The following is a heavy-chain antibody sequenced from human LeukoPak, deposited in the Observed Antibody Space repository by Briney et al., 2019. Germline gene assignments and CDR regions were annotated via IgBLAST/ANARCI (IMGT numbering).Heavy chain of an antibody. CDR3: ANSGYSYGTFDY. Sequence: PGGSLRLSCAASGFTFSSYGMHWVREAPGKGLEWVAFIRYDGSNKYYADSVKGRFTISRDNSKNTLYLQMNSLRAEDTAVYYCANSGYSYGTFDYWGQGTLVTVSS. J-gene: IGHJ4*02. V-gene: IGHV3-30*02. D-gene: IGHD5-18*01. CDR1: GFTFSSYG. CDR2: IRYDGSNK.